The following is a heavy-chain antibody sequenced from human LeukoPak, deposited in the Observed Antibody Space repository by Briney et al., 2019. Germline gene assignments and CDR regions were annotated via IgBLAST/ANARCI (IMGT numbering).Heavy chain of an antibody. Sequence: PGRALRLSCAAPGFTFSSYGMHWVRQAPGKGLEWVAVISYDGSNKYYADSVKGRFTISRDNSKNTVDLQMNSLRAEDTAVYYCANFYSGCGYWGQGTLVTVSS. J-gene: IGHJ4*02. CDR2: ISYDGSNK. D-gene: IGHD6-19*01. CDR1: GFTFSSYG. V-gene: IGHV3-30*18. CDR3: ANFYSGCGY.